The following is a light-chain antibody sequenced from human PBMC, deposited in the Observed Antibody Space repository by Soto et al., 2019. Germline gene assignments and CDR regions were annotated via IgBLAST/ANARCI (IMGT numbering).Light chain of an antibody. Sequence: QSALTQPASVSGSPGQSITISCTGTSSDVGSYNLVSWYQQHAGKAPKLMIYEVTKRPSGVSNRFSGSKSGNTASLTISGLQAEDEADYYCGSFAGTQMVFGGGTQLTVL. CDR3: GSFAGTQMV. CDR2: EVT. CDR1: SSDVGSYNL. V-gene: IGLV2-23*02. J-gene: IGLJ2*01.